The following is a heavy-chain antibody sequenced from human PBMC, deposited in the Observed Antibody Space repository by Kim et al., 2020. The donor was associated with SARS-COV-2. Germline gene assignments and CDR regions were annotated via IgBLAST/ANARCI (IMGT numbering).Heavy chain of an antibody. Sequence: SETLSLTCTVSGGSISSSSYYWGWIRQPQGKGLEWIGSIYYSGSTYYNPSLKRRITISVNTSKNQFPLKLSSVTAADTAVYYCARSLGAGPSTIFGVVIIPDAFDLWGHGKIDSVSS. CDR1: GGSISSSSYY. CDR3: ARSLGAGPSTIFGVVIIPDAFDL. CDR2: IYYSGST. D-gene: IGHD3-3*01. J-gene: IGHJ3*01. V-gene: IGHV4-39*01.